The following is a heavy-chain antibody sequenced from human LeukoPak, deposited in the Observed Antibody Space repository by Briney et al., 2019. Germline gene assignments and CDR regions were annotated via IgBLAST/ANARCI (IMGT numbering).Heavy chain of an antibody. Sequence: GGSLGLSCAASGFTFSSYAMSWVRQAPGKGLEWVSGISDSGGSTYYADSVKGRFTISRDNSENTLYLQMNSLRAEDTAVYYCAKVDVVVPALSSGYGMDVWGQGTTVTVSS. J-gene: IGHJ6*02. CDR2: ISDSGGST. D-gene: IGHD2-2*01. CDR3: AKVDVVVPALSSGYGMDV. V-gene: IGHV3-23*01. CDR1: GFTFSSYA.